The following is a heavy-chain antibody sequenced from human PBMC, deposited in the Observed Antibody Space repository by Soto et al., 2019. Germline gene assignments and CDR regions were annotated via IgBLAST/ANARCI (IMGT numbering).Heavy chain of an antibody. Sequence: GGSLRLSCAASGFTFSFYGMHCVRQAPGKGLEWVAVISDDGSKKYYADSVKGRFTVSRDNSNNRLFLQINSLRAEDMAVYFCAKHPMSCSGPNXYSGYFQHWGQGTLVTVSS. CDR3: AKHPMSCSGPNXYSGYFQH. J-gene: IGHJ1*01. D-gene: IGHD2-15*01. V-gene: IGHV3-30*18. CDR1: GFTFSFYG. CDR2: ISDDGSKK.